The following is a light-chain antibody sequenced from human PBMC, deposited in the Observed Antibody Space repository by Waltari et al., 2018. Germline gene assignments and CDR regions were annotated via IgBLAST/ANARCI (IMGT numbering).Light chain of an antibody. J-gene: IGKJ4*01. CDR2: GAS. V-gene: IGKV3-20*01. CDR1: QSVSSSY. Sequence: EIVLTQSPGTLSLSPGESATLSCRSSQSVSSSYLAWYQHKPGQAPRLLLYGASSSATGIPDRFSGSGSGTDFTLTISRLEPEDFAVYYCQQYGSSPVTFGGGAKVEIK. CDR3: QQYGSSPVT.